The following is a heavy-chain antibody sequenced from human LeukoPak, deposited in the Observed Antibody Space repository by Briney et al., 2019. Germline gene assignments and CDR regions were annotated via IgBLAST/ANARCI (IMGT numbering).Heavy chain of an antibody. CDR2: IIPILGIA. CDR3: ARVAVGATEGWFDP. J-gene: IGHJ5*02. D-gene: IGHD1-26*01. CDR1: GGTFSSYA. V-gene: IGHV1-69*04. Sequence: SVKVSCKASGGTFSSYAISWVRQAPGQGLEWMGRIIPILGIANYAQKFQGRVTITADKSTSTACMELSSLRSEDTAVYYCARVAVGATEGWFDPWGQGTLVTVSS.